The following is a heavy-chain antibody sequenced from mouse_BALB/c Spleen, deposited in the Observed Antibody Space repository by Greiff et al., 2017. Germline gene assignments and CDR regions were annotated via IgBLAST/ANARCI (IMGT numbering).Heavy chain of an antibody. CDR1: GFTFSSYA. CDR2: ISSGGSYT. D-gene: IGHD1-1*01. Sequence: EVMLVESGGGLVKPGGSLKLSCAASGFTFSSYAMSWVRQSPEKRLEWVAEISSGGSYTYYPDTVTGRFTISRDNAKNTLYLEMSSLRSEDTAMYYCARDRGRSYWYFDVWGAGTTVTVSS. J-gene: IGHJ1*01. CDR3: ARDRGRSYWYFDV. V-gene: IGHV5-9-4*01.